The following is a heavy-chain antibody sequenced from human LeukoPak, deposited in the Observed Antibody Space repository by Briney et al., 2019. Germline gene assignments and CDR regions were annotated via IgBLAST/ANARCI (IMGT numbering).Heavy chain of an antibody. CDR2: IIPILGIA. CDR1: GGTFSSYA. J-gene: IGHJ4*02. Sequence: ASVKVSCKASGGTFSSYAISWVRQAPGQGLEWMGRIIPILGIANYAQKFQGRVTMTEDTSTDTAYMELSSLRSEDTAVYYCATGYSNYALFDYWGQGTLVTVSS. D-gene: IGHD4-11*01. CDR3: ATGYSNYALFDY. V-gene: IGHV1-69*04.